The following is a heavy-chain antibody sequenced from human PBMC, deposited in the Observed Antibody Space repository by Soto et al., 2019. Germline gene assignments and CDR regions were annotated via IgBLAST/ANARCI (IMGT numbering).Heavy chain of an antibody. D-gene: IGHD2-2*01. CDR1: GFNFNNYG. CDR2: IWFNGINK. Sequence: QVQLVESGGGVVQPGRSLRLSCAASGFNFNNYGMHWVRQAPGKGLEWVAFIWFNGINKYYAESVKGRFAISRDNSENSLFLQMDSLGVDDTGVYYCVRDGDFSTGFGKDYWGQGTLVTVSS. J-gene: IGHJ4*02. V-gene: IGHV3-33*01. CDR3: VRDGDFSTGFGKDY.